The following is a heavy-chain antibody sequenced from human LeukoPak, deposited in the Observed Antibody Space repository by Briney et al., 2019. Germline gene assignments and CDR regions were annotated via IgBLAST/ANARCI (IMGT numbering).Heavy chain of an antibody. CDR1: GGSISSYY. CDR2: IYYSGST. Sequence: SETLSLTCAVSGGSISSYYWSWIRQPPGKGLEWVGYIYYSGSTNYNPSLKSRVTISLDTSKNQFSLKLSSVTAADTAVYYCARRKLYPSLYYMDVWGKGTTVTVSS. V-gene: IGHV4-59*08. CDR3: ARRKLYPSLYYMDV. D-gene: IGHD2-8*01. J-gene: IGHJ6*03.